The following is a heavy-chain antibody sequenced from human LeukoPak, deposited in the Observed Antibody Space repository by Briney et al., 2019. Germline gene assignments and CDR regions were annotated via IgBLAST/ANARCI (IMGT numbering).Heavy chain of an antibody. CDR2: IKSKTDGGTT. D-gene: IGHD3-22*01. CDR1: GFTFSNAW. V-gene: IGHV3-15*01. Sequence: GGSLRLSCAASGFTFSNAWMSWLRQAPGKGLEWVGRIKSKTDGGTTDYAAPVKGRFTISRDDSKNTLYLQMNSLKTEDTAVYYCTTVAMIVVVITFDIWGQGTMVTVSS. J-gene: IGHJ3*02. CDR3: TTVAMIVVVITFDI.